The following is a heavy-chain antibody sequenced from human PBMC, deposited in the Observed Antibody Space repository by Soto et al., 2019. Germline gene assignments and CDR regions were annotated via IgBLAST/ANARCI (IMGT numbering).Heavy chain of an antibody. CDR1: GYTFTHYY. Sequence: QVQLVQSGAEVKKPGASVKVSCRTSGYTFTHYYIHWVRQAPGQGLELLAIINAASGSTNYAQDFQGRVTLTMDTSTTTVYMELSGLRAEDTAIFYCARDLAAGDHWGQGTLVTVSS. CDR2: INAASGST. D-gene: IGHD6-13*01. J-gene: IGHJ4*02. V-gene: IGHV1-46*01. CDR3: ARDLAAGDH.